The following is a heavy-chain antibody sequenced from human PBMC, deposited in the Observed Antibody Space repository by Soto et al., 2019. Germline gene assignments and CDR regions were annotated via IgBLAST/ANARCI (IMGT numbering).Heavy chain of an antibody. CDR1: GFLFSTHA. J-gene: IGHJ3*02. CDR2: ISNTGGST. D-gene: IGHD4-17*01. Sequence: GGALKPSLAAPGFLFSTHAMNRVPPAPGKGLECVSAISNTGGSTFYAESVRGRFTISRDNSINTLYLQMTSLRTEDTAVYYCAHPRGYGVFDAVDIWGQGTMVTVSS. CDR3: AHPRGYGVFDAVDI. V-gene: IGHV3-23*01.